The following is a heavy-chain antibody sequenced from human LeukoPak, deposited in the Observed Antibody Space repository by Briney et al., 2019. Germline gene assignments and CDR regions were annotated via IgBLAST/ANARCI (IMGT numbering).Heavy chain of an antibody. V-gene: IGHV3-53*05. CDR3: ATPKRHSSGWIEAFDY. CDR1: GFTVSSNY. Sequence: GGSLRLSCAASGFTVSSNYMNWVRQAPGKGLEWVSVIYGGGNIYYADSVKGRFTISRDNSKNTLYLQMNSLRAEDTAVYYCATPKRHSSGWIEAFDYWGQGTLVTVSS. CDR2: IYGGGNI. J-gene: IGHJ4*02. D-gene: IGHD6-19*01.